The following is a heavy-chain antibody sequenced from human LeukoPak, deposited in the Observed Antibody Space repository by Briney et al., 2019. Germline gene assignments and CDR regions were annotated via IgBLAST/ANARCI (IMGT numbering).Heavy chain of an antibody. CDR3: AKVGSSMSFYYYYGLDV. V-gene: IGHV3-23*01. Sequence: GGPLRLSCAASGFTFSSYAMSWVRQAPGKGLEWVSAISGSGGSTYYADSVKGRFTISRDNSKNTLYLQMDSLRAEDTAVYYCAKVGSSMSFYYYYGLDVWGQGTTVTVSS. CDR1: GFTFSSYA. J-gene: IGHJ6*02. CDR2: ISGSGGST. D-gene: IGHD6-13*01.